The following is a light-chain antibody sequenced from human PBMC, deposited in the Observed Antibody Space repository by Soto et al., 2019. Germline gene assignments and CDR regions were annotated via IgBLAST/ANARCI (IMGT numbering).Light chain of an antibody. J-gene: IGKJ5*01. CDR2: GAS. CDR3: QQYNNWPIT. V-gene: IGKV3-15*01. CDR1: QSVSSN. Sequence: EIVMTQSPATLSVSAGGRATLSCRASQSVSSNLAWYQQKPGQAPRLLIYGASTGATGFPARFSSSGSGTEFTRTISSLQSEDFAVYYCQQYNNWPITFGQGTRLEIK.